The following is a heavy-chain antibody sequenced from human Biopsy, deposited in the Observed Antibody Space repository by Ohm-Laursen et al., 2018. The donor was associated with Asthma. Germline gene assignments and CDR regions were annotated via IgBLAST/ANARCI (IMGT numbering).Heavy chain of an antibody. J-gene: IGHJ6*02. CDR2: ISFDGSNK. CDR1: GFIFSSFG. Sequence: SLRLSCAASGFIFSSFGMHWVRQTPAKGLEWVAVISFDGSNKYYADSVKGRFTISRDNSKNTLYLQMDSLRAEDTAVYYCASYEVVTAILPMDVWGQGTTVTVSS. D-gene: IGHD2-21*02. CDR3: ASYEVVTAILPMDV. V-gene: IGHV3-30*03.